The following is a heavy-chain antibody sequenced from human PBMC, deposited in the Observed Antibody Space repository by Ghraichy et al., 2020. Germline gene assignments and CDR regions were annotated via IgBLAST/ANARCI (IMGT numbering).Heavy chain of an antibody. CDR2: ISYDGIHK. CDR1: GFTFRSNA. Sequence: SLRLSCAASGFTFRSNAMHWVRQAPGKGLEWVAFISYDGIHKYYTDSVRGRFTISRDNSKNTLFLQMNSLRTEDTAVYYCAKDMATKYCIDYWGQGILVTVSS. D-gene: IGHD5-24*01. V-gene: IGHV3-30*18. CDR3: AKDMATKYCIDY. J-gene: IGHJ4*02.